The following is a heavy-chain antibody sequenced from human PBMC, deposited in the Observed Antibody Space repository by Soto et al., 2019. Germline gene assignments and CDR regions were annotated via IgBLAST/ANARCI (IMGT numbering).Heavy chain of an antibody. Sequence: GGSLRLSCAASGFTFSSYWMSWVRQAPGKGLEWVANIKQDGSEKYYVDSVKGRFTISRDNAKNSLYLQMNSLRAEDTAVYYCARDSISWSYYYYYYGMDVWGQGTTVTVSS. D-gene: IGHD6-13*01. V-gene: IGHV3-7*01. CDR3: ARDSISWSYYYYYYGMDV. CDR1: GFTFSSYW. CDR2: IKQDGSEK. J-gene: IGHJ6*02.